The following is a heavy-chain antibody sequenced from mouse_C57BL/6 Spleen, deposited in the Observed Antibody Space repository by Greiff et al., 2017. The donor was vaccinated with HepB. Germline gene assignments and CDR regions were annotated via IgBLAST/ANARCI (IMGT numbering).Heavy chain of an antibody. CDR2: INPGSGGT. Sequence: QVQLQQSGAELVRPGTSVKVSCKASGYAFTNYLIEWVKQRPGQGLEWIGVINPGSGGTNYNEKFKGKATLTADKSSSTAYMQLSSLTSEDSAVYVCARNGLSFDYWGQGTTLTVSS. V-gene: IGHV1-54*01. D-gene: IGHD3-3*01. CDR1: GYAFTNYL. CDR3: ARNGLSFDY. J-gene: IGHJ2*01.